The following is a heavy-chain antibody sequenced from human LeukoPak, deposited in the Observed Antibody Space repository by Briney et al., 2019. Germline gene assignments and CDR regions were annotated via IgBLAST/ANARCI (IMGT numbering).Heavy chain of an antibody. Sequence: PGGSLRLSCAVSGFTFTDYYMSWIRQPPGKGLEWVSHISGSSSHTNYADSVKGRFTISRDNAKNSLHLQMNSLRAEDTAVYYCARLDSGHDLGDLDYWGQGTLVTASS. D-gene: IGHD5-12*01. V-gene: IGHV3-11*03. CDR1: GFTFTDYY. CDR2: ISGSSSHT. J-gene: IGHJ4*02. CDR3: ARLDSGHDLGDLDY.